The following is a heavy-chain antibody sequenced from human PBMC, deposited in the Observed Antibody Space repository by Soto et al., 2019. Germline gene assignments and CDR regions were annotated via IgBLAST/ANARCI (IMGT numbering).Heavy chain of an antibody. Sequence: QLQLVQSGAEVQKPGSSVKVSCKASGGNFRRYAISWVRQAPGPGLEWMGGILPIFGSPSHAQKFRDRVTITADESTSTAYLELTSLTSEDTAIYYCVFGDCTSSSCSYYFYGLDVWGQGTTVTVSS. CDR2: ILPIFGSP. CDR1: GGNFRRYA. CDR3: VFGDCTSSSCSYYFYGLDV. V-gene: IGHV1-69*01. D-gene: IGHD2-2*01. J-gene: IGHJ6*02.